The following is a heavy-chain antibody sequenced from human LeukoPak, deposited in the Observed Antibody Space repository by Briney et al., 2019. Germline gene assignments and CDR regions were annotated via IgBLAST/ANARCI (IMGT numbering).Heavy chain of an antibody. CDR1: GFTFSSYA. V-gene: IGHV3-30*01. CDR3: ARGGGVVILYYYMDV. Sequence: PGGSLRLSCAASGFTFSSYAMHWVRQAPGKGLEWVAVISYDGSNKYYADSVKGRFTISRDNSKNTLYLQMNGLRAEGTAVYYCARGGGVVILYYYMDVWGKGTTVTVSS. J-gene: IGHJ6*03. D-gene: IGHD3-3*01. CDR2: ISYDGSNK.